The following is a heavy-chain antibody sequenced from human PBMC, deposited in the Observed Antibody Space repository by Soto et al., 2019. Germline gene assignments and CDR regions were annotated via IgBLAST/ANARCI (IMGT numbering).Heavy chain of an antibody. CDR3: ARGRRKYYDSGPYLAVHDAFDI. CDR1: GGTFSNYG. CDR2: IIPLFATT. J-gene: IGHJ3*02. D-gene: IGHD3-22*01. V-gene: IGHV1-69*01. Sequence: QVQLVQSGAEVKNPGSSVKVSCKTSGGTFSNYGISWVRQAPGQGLEWMGGIIPLFATTNYAQKFQGRVTITADESTSTAYMEVSSLRSEDTAMFYCARGRRKYYDSGPYLAVHDAFDIWGQGTMVIVSS.